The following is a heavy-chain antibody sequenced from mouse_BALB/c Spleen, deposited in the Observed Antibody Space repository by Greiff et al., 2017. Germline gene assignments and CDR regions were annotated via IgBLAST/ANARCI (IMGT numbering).Heavy chain of an antibody. J-gene: IGHJ4*01. CDR1: GFAFSSYD. CDR2: ISSGGGST. V-gene: IGHV5-12-1*01. Sequence: EVKVEESGGGLVKPGGSLKLSCAASGFAFSSYDMSWVRQIPEKKLEWVAYISSGGGSTYYPDTVKGRFTIFSDNAKNSLYLQMSSLKSEDTAMYCCARHWYAFMDYWGQGTAVTVSS. D-gene: IGHD2-14*01. CDR3: ARHWYAFMDY.